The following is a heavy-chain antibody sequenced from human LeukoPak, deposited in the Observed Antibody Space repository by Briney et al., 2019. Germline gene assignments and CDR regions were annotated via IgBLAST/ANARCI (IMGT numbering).Heavy chain of an antibody. CDR3: ARDQLIFYGMDV. CDR1: GFTFTSYA. CDR2: ISSSSSYI. Sequence: PGGSLRLSCAASGFTFTSYAMNRVRQAPGKGLEWVSSISSSSSYIYYADSVKGRFTISRDNAKNSLYLQMNSLRAEDTAVYYCARDQLIFYGMDVWGQGTTVTVSS. J-gene: IGHJ6*02. V-gene: IGHV3-21*01.